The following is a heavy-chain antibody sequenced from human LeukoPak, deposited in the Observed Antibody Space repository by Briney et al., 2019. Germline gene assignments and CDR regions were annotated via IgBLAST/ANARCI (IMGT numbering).Heavy chain of an antibody. CDR3: ARQSDSSNYYYFFKY. CDR2: IYYSGST. CDR1: GCSISSYY. V-gene: IGHV4-59*08. J-gene: IGHJ4*02. D-gene: IGHD3-22*01. Sequence: SETLFLTCTVPGCSISSYYCSWIRQPPGKGLEWIGYIYYSGSTNYNPTLKSRVTISADTSKIQLALKLSSVTAADTAVYYCARQSDSSNYYYFFKYWGQGTLVTVSS.